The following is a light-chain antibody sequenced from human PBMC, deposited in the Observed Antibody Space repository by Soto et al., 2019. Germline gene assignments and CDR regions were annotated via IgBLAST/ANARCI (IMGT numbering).Light chain of an antibody. V-gene: IGLV2-14*01. CDR3: SSYTTSSTLV. CDR2: DVS. J-gene: IGLJ2*01. Sequence: QSALTQPASVSGSPGQSITISCTGTSSGVGGYNYVSWYRQHPGKAPKLMIYDVSNRPSGVSNRFSGSKSGNTASLTISGLQAEDEADYYCSSYTTSSTLVFGGGTKLTVL. CDR1: SSGVGGYNY.